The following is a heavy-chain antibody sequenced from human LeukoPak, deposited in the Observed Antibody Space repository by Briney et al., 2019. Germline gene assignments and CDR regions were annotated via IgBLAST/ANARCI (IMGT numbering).Heavy chain of an antibody. D-gene: IGHD2-15*01. CDR1: GSPFTGYY. CDR3: AREDCSGGSCYKDY. Sequence: ASVKVSCKASGSPFTGYYMTWVGRPPGQGLDWMGWINPNSGGTNYAQKFQGRVTMTRDTSISTAYMELSRLRSDDTAVYYCAREDCSGGSCYKDYWGQGTLVTVSS. V-gene: IGHV1-2*02. J-gene: IGHJ4*02. CDR2: INPNSGGT.